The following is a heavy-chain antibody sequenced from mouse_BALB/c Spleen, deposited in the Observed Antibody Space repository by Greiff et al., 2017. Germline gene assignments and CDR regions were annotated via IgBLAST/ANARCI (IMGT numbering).Heavy chain of an antibody. V-gene: IGHV2-6-7*01. CDR1: GFLLTGYG. CDR2: IWGDGST. J-gene: IGHJ4*01. Sequence: VMLVESGPGLVAPSQSLSITCTVSGFLLTGYGVNWVRQPPGKGLEWLGMIWGDGSTDYNSALKSRLSISKDNSKSQVFLKMNSLQTDDTARYYCARDRRYYAMDYWGQGTSVTVSS. CDR3: ARDRRYYAMDY.